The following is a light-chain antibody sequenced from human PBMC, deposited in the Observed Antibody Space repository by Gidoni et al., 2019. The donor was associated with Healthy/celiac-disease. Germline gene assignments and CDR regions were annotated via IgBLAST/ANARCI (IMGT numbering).Light chain of an antibody. CDR2: DAS. V-gene: IGKV1-5*01. CDR1: QSIRSW. Sequence: DIQMTQSPSTLSASVGDRVTITCQARQSIRSWLAWYQQKPGKAPKLLIYDASSLESGVPSRFSGSGSVTEFTLTISSLQPDDFATYYCQQYNSYSFTFGPGTKVEIK. J-gene: IGKJ3*01. CDR3: QQYNSYSFT.